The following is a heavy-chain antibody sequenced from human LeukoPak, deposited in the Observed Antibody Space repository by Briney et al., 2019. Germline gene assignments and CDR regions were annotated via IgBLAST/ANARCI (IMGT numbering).Heavy chain of an antibody. Sequence: PSETLSLTCTVSGGSISSYYWSWIRQPAGKGLEWIGRIYNSGSTTYNPSLKSRVTMSVDTSKNQFSLKLSSVTAADTAVYYCARDSGTTGEVKFDPWGQGALVTVSS. CDR3: ARDSGTTGEVKFDP. D-gene: IGHD3-10*01. CDR2: IYNSGST. V-gene: IGHV4-4*07. J-gene: IGHJ5*02. CDR1: GGSISSYY.